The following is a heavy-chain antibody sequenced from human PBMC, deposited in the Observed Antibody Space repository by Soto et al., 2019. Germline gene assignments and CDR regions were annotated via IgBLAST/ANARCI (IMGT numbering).Heavy chain of an antibody. CDR2: INPSGGST. V-gene: IGHV1-46*01. CDR3: AREMDEEIPRPGAFDI. CDR1: GYTFTSYY. Sequence: ASVKVSCKASGYTFTSYYMHWVRQAPGQGLEWMGIINPSGGSTSYAQKFQGRVTMTRDTSTSTVYMELSSLRSEDTAVYYCAREMDEEIPRPGAFDIWGQGTMVTVSS. J-gene: IGHJ3*02.